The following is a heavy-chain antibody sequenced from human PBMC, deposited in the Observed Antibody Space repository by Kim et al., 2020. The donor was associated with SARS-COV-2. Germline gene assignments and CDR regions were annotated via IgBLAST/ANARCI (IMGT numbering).Heavy chain of an antibody. J-gene: IGHJ6*03. D-gene: IGHD2-21*01. Sequence: ASVKVSCKASGYTFTSYDINWVRHSTGQGLECMGWMNPNSGNTGYAQKFQGRVTMTRNTSISTAYMELSSLRSEDTAVYYCARGHLKSIVVVIAPRPYYYYMDVWGKGTTVTVSS. CDR2: MNPNSGNT. V-gene: IGHV1-8*01. CDR3: ARGHLKSIVVVIAPRPYYYYMDV. CDR1: GYTFTSYD.